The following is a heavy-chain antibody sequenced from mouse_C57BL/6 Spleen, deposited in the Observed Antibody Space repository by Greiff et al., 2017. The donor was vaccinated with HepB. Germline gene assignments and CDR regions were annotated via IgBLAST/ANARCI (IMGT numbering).Heavy chain of an antibody. Sequence: QVQLKQPGAELVKPGASVKMSCKASGYTFTSYWITWVKQRPGQGLEWIGDIYPGSGSTNYNEKFKSKATLTVDTSSSTAYMQLSSLTSEDSAVYYCARSYGSKVGYFDVWGTGTTVTVSS. CDR1: GYTFTSYW. CDR3: ARSYGSKVGYFDV. D-gene: IGHD1-1*01. CDR2: IYPGSGST. V-gene: IGHV1-55*01. J-gene: IGHJ1*03.